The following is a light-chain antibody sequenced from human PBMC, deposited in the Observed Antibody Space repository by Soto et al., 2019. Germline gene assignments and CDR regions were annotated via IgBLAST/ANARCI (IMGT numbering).Light chain of an antibody. CDR1: SSDVGGYNY. Sequence: QPALTQPASVSGSPGQSITISCTGTSSDVGGYNYASWYQQHPGKAPKFMIYDVSNRPSGVSNRFSGSKSGNTASLTISGLQAEDEADYYCSSYTTSNTRQIVFGTGTKVTVL. V-gene: IGLV2-14*01. J-gene: IGLJ1*01. CDR3: SSYTTSNTRQIV. CDR2: DVS.